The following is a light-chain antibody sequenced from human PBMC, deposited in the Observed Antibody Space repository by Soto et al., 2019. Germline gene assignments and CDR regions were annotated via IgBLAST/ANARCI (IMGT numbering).Light chain of an antibody. CDR2: ASS. J-gene: IGLJ2*01. CDR1: SSDVGGYNY. Sequence: QSALTPPASVSGSPEQSITISCTGTSSDVGGYNYVSWYQHHPGKAPRLMIYASSNRPSGVSHRFSGSRSGNTASLTISGLQAEDEADYYCCSYAGSVVFGGGTKLTVL. CDR3: CSYAGSVV. V-gene: IGLV2-14*01.